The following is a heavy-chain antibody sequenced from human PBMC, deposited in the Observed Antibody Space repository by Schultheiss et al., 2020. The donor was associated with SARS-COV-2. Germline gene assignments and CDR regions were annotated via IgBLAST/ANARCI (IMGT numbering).Heavy chain of an antibody. Sequence: GGSLRLSCAASGFTFSSYDMHWVRQATGKGLEWVSVIYSGGSTYYADSVKGRFTISRDNSKNTLYLQMNSLRAEDTAVYYCARDRINYGSGSYYRAFDIWGQGTMVTVSS. J-gene: IGHJ3*02. CDR1: GFTFSSYD. CDR2: IYSGGST. CDR3: ARDRINYGSGSYYRAFDI. V-gene: IGHV3-53*01. D-gene: IGHD3-10*01.